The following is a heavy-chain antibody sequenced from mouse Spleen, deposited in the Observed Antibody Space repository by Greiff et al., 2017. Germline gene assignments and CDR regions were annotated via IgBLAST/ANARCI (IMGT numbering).Heavy chain of an antibody. CDR1: GYSFTSYY. D-gene: IGHD2-14*01. Sequence: QVQLQQSGPELVKPGASVKISCKASGYSFTSYYIHWVKQRPGQGLEWIGWIYPGSGNTKYNEKFKGKATLTADTSSSTAYMQLSSLTSEDSAVYYCARGGYDDYFDYWGQGTTLTVSS. J-gene: IGHJ2*01. CDR2: IYPGSGNT. CDR3: ARGGYDDYFDY. V-gene: IGHV1-66*01.